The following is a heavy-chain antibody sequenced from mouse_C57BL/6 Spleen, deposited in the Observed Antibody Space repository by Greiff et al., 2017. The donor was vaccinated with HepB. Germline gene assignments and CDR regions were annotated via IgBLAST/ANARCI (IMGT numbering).Heavy chain of an antibody. CDR1: GYTFTSYW. Sequence: VQLQQPGTELVKPGASVKLSCKASGYTFTSYWMQWVKQRPGQGLEWIGEIDPSDSYTNYNQKFKGKATLTVDTSSSTAYMQLSSLTSEDSAVYYCASSREGFAYWGQGTLVTVSA. J-gene: IGHJ3*01. V-gene: IGHV1-50*01. CDR2: IDPSDSYT. CDR3: ASSREGFAY.